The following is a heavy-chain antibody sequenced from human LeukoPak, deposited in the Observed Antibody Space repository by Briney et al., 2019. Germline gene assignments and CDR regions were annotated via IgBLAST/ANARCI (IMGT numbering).Heavy chain of an antibody. CDR1: GDSVSSNSAA. J-gene: IGHJ5*02. D-gene: IGHD3-10*01. Sequence: SQTLSLTCAISGDSVSSNSAAWNWIRQSPSRGLEWLGRTYYRPKWYNDYAVSVKSRIAINPDTSKNQLSLQLNSVTPEDTAVYYCARGVRGVIIGNWFDPWGQGTLVTVSS. CDR2: TYYRPKWYN. V-gene: IGHV6-1*01. CDR3: ARGVRGVIIGNWFDP.